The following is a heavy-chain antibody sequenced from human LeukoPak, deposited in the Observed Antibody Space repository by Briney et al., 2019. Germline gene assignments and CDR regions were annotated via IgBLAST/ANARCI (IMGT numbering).Heavy chain of an antibody. D-gene: IGHD2/OR15-2a*01. V-gene: IGHV3-30*18. CDR2: ISYDGSNK. J-gene: IGHJ4*02. CDR3: AKASSNYFYYFEY. Sequence: PGGSLRLSCAASGFTFSSYGMHWVRQAPGKGLEWVALISYDGSNKYYADSVKGRFTISKDNSKNTLYLQMNSLRAEDTAVYNCAKASSNYFYYFEYWGQGTLVTVSS. CDR1: GFTFSSYG.